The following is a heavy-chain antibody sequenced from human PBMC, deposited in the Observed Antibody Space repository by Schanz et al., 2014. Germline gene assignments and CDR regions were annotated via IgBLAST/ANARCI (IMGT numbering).Heavy chain of an antibody. D-gene: IGHD1-26*01. V-gene: IGHV1-18*01. Sequence: QVQLVQSGAELKNPGASVKVSCKASGYTFTSSGFSWVRQAPGQGLEWMGWINGYNAHTNYAQKFQGRVTMTTDTSTSTVYMELRSLRSDDTAVYYCARDRDQWDGNFCDFWGQGTLVTVSS. CDR2: INGYNAHT. CDR1: GYTFTSSG. J-gene: IGHJ4*02. CDR3: ARDRDQWDGNFCDF.